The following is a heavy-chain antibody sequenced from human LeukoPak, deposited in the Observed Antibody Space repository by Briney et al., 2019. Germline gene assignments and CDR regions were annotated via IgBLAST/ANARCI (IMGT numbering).Heavy chain of an antibody. Sequence: GGSLRLSCAVSGFTFSNYAMNWVRQAPEKGLEWVSTIHGGGDVTYYADSVKGRFTISRDNSRNTLYLQMNGLRAEDTATYYCAKALSSSFYYFDLGGRGTLVTVSS. D-gene: IGHD3-16*02. V-gene: IGHV3-23*01. J-gene: IGHJ2*01. CDR2: IHGGGDVT. CDR3: AKALSSSFYYFDL. CDR1: GFTFSNYA.